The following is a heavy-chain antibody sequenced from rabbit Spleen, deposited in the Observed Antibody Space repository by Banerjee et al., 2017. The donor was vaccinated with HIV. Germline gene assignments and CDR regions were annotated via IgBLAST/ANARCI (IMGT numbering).Heavy chain of an antibody. J-gene: IGHJ4*01. CDR1: GIDFANSA. CDR3: ARDKAINSPDNAIDFNL. Sequence: QQQLEESGGGLVKPGGTLTLTCKASGIDFANSAMCWVRQAPGKRPEWIGCIHCGDGGPYYAIWAKGRFTIARTSSTTVTLEMTSLTAADTATYFCARDKAINSPDNAIDFNLWGQGTLVTVS. D-gene: IGHD2-1*01. CDR2: IHCGDGGP. V-gene: IGHV1S47*01.